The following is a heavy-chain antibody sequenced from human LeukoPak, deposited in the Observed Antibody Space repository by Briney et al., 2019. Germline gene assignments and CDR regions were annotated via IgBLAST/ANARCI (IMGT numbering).Heavy chain of an antibody. Sequence: PSETLSLTCTVSGGSISSSSYYWGWIRQPPGKGLEWIGSIYYSGSTYYNPSLKSRVTISVGTSKNQFSLKLSSVTAADTAVYYCTRSGQNYYYYYMDVWGKGTTVTVSS. V-gene: IGHV4-39*07. J-gene: IGHJ6*03. CDR3: TRSGQNYYYYYMDV. CDR1: GGSISSSSYY. CDR2: IYYSGST. D-gene: IGHD3-3*01.